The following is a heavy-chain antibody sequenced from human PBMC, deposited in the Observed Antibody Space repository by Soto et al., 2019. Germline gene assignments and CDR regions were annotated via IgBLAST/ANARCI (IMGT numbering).Heavy chain of an antibody. V-gene: IGHV4-59*01. D-gene: IGHD3-22*01. J-gene: IGHJ4*01. CDR2: IYYSGST. Sequence: PSETLSLTCTVSGGSISSYYWSWIRQPPGKGLEWIGYIYYSGSTNYNPSLKSRVTISVDTSKNQFSLKLSSVTAADTAVYYCARSYYYDSSGREGYWGQEPWSPSPQ. CDR3: ARSYYYDSSGREGY. CDR1: GGSISSYY.